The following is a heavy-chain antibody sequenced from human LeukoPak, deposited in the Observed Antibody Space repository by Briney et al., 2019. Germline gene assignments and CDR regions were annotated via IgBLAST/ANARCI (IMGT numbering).Heavy chain of an antibody. CDR1: GFTFSSYE. V-gene: IGHV3-49*04. CDR3: TRDPRGSYGPDAFDI. Sequence: GGSLRLSCAASGFTFSSYEMNWVRQAPGKGLQWVGFIRSKAYGGTTEYAASVKGRFTISRDDSKSIAYLQMNSLKTEDTAVYYCTRDPRGSYGPDAFDIWGQGTMVTVSS. D-gene: IGHD1-26*01. J-gene: IGHJ3*02. CDR2: IRSKAYGGTT.